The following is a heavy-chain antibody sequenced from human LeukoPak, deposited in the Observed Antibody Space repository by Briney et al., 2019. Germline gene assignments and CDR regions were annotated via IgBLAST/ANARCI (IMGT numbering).Heavy chain of an antibody. CDR2: IKQDGSEK. J-gene: IGHJ4*02. Sequence: GGSLRLPCAASGFTFSSYWMTWVRQAPGKGLEWVANIKQDGSEKYYVDSVKGRFTISRDNAKNSLYLQMDSLRAEDTAVYYCARARYCSGGTCSYFDYWGQGTLVTVSS. CDR3: ARARYCSGGTCSYFDY. V-gene: IGHV3-7*04. CDR1: GFTFSSYW. D-gene: IGHD2-15*01.